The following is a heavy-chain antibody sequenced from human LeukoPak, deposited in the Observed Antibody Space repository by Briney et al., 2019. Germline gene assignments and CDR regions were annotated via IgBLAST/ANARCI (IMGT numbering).Heavy chain of an antibody. V-gene: IGHV1-18*01. CDR3: ARVSNYDILTGYYNVDYYYYMDV. D-gene: IGHD3-9*01. CDR1: GHTFTSYG. CDR2: ISAYNGNT. Sequence: ASVKVSCKASGHTFTSYGISWVRQAPGQGLEWMGWISAYNGNTNYAQKLQGRVTMTTDTSTSTAYMELRSLRSDDTAVYYCARVSNYDILTGYYNVDYYYYMDVWGKGTTVTVSS. J-gene: IGHJ6*03.